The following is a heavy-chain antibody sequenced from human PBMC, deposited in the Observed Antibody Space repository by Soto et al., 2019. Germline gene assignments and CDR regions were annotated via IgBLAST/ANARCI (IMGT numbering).Heavy chain of an antibody. CDR2: ISGSGGST. CDR3: AKGNAYSSSYNFDY. Sequence: GGSLRLSCAAPGFTFSSYAMSWVRQAPGKGLEWVSAISGSGGSTYYADSVKGRFTISRDNSKNTLYLQMNSLRAEDTAVYYCAKGNAYSSSYNFDYWGQGTLVTVSS. CDR1: GFTFSSYA. V-gene: IGHV3-23*01. J-gene: IGHJ4*02. D-gene: IGHD6-6*01.